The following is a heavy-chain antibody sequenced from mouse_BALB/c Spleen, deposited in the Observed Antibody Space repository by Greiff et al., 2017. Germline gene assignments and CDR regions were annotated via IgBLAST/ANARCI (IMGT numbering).Heavy chain of an antibody. J-gene: IGHJ2*01. D-gene: IGHD4-1*02. CDR2: INSNGGST. CDR3: ARSTGFDY. Sequence: EVQRVESGGGLVKPGGSLKLSCAASGFTFSSYYMSWVRQTPEKRLELVAAINSNGGSTYYPDTVKGRFTISRDNAKNTLYLQMSSLKSEDTALYYCARSTGFDYWGQGTTLTVSS. V-gene: IGHV5-6-2*01. CDR1: GFTFSSYY.